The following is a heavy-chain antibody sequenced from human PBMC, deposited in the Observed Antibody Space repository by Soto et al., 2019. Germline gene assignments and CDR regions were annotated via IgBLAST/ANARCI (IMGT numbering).Heavy chain of an antibody. D-gene: IGHD6-13*01. Sequence: QVQLVESGGGLVKPGGSLRLSCAASGFTFSDYYMSWIRQAPGKGLEWVSYISSSSSYTNYADSVKGRFTISRDNAKNSLYLQMNSLIAEDTAVYYCARDGSSRWKDYYYYGMDGWGQGTTVTVSS. CDR2: ISSSSSYT. V-gene: IGHV3-11*05. CDR3: ARDGSSRWKDYYYYGMDG. J-gene: IGHJ6*02. CDR1: GFTFSDYY.